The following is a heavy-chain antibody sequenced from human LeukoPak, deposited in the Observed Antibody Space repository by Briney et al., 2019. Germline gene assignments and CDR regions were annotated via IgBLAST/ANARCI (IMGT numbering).Heavy chain of an antibody. J-gene: IGHJ6*02. V-gene: IGHV1-2*06. CDR3: AREKVRQSGMDV. D-gene: IGHD1-1*01. CDR2: INPNSGGS. CDR1: GYTFTAYY. Sequence: ASVKVSCKASGYTFTAYYMHWVRQAPGQGLEWMGRINPNSGGSNYAQKFQGSVTMTRDTSISTAYMELSRLRSDDTAVYYCAREKVRQSGMDVWGQGTTVTVSS.